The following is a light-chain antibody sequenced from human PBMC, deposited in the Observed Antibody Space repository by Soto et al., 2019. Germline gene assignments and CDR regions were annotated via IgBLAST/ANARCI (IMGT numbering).Light chain of an antibody. CDR2: GAS. CDR1: QSISSN. V-gene: IGKV3-15*01. Sequence: EIGMTQSPATLSVSPGERATLSCRASQSISSNLAWYQQKPGQAPRLLIFGASTRATGTPARFSGSGSGTEFTLTISSLQSEDFAVYYCQQYNNWPQTFGQGTKVDIK. J-gene: IGKJ1*01. CDR3: QQYNNWPQT.